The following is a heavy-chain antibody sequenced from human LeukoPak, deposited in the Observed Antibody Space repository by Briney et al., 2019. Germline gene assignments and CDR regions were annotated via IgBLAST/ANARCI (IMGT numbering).Heavy chain of an antibody. V-gene: IGHV1-46*01. CDR3: ARDGPGCSGGSCYHYYYYGMDV. Sequence: GASVKVSCKASGYTFTSYYMHWVRQPPGQGLEWMGIINPSGGSTSYAQKFQGRVTMTRDTSTSTVYMELSSLRSEDTAVYYCARDGPGCSGGSCYHYYYYGMDVWGQGTTVTVSS. CDR2: INPSGGST. CDR1: GYTFTSYY. J-gene: IGHJ6*02. D-gene: IGHD2-15*01.